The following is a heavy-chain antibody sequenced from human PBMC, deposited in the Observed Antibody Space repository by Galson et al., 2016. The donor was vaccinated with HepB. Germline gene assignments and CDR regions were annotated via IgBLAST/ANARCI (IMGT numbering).Heavy chain of an antibody. CDR1: GFTFDDYA. V-gene: IGHV3-9*01. CDR2: ISWNSGSI. CDR3: AKVDTAMVTYYYGMDV. D-gene: IGHD5-18*01. J-gene: IGHJ6*02. Sequence: SLRLSCAASGFTFDDYAMHWVRQAPGKGLEWVSGISWNSGSIGYADSVKGRFTISRDNAKHSLYLQMNSLRAEDTALYYCAKVDTAMVTYYYGMDVWGQGTTVTVSS.